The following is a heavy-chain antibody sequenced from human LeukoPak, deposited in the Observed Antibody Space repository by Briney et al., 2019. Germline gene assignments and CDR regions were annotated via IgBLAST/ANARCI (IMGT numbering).Heavy chain of an antibody. Sequence: PGGSLRLSCAASGFTFSSYSMNWVRQAPGKGLEWVSSISSSSSYIYYADSVKGRFTISRDNAKNSLYLQMNSLRAEDTAVYYCARDDSSSWYDFWFGPWGQGTLVTVSS. V-gene: IGHV3-21*01. CDR2: ISSSSSYI. J-gene: IGHJ5*02. CDR1: GFTFSSYS. D-gene: IGHD6-13*01. CDR3: ARDDSSSWYDFWFGP.